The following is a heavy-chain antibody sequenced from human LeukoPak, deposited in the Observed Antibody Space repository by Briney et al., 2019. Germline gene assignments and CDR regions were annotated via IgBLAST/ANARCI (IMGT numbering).Heavy chain of an antibody. Sequence: SETLSLTCAVYGGSFIGYYWSWIRQPPGKGLEWIGEINHSGGANYNPSLKSRVTISADTSKRQFSLKLGSVTAADTAVYYCARVPLRFLEPFDYWGQGTMATVSS. CDR1: GGSFIGYY. CDR2: INHSGGA. CDR3: ARVPLRFLEPFDY. D-gene: IGHD3-3*01. V-gene: IGHV4-34*01. J-gene: IGHJ4*02.